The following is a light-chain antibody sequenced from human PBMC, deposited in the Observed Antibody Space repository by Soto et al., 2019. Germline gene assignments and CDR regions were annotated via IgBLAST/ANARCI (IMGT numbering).Light chain of an antibody. V-gene: IGLV2-14*01. Sequence: QSVLTQPASVSGSPGQSITISCTGTSSDVGGYNYVSWYQQHPGKAPKLMIYEVSNQPSGVSNRFSGSKSGNTASLTISGLQAEDEADYYCSSYTSSSTLFGGGTKVTVL. CDR2: EVS. CDR3: SSYTSSSTL. CDR1: SSDVGGYNY. J-gene: IGLJ2*01.